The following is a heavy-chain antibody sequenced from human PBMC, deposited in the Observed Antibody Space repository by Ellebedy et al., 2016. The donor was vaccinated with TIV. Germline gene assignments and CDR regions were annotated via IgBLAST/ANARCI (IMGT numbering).Heavy chain of an antibody. CDR2: INAGNGNT. Sequence: AASVKVSCKASGYTFTSYAMHWVRQAPGQRLEWMGWINAGNGNTKYSQKFQGRVTITRDTSASTAYMELSSLRSEDTAVYYCARGYDILTGYHPSFFDYWGPGTLVTVSS. J-gene: IGHJ4*02. D-gene: IGHD3-9*01. CDR1: GYTFTSYA. V-gene: IGHV1-3*01. CDR3: ARGYDILTGYHPSFFDY.